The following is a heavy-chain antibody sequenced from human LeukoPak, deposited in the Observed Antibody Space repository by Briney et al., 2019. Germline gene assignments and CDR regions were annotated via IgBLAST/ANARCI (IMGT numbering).Heavy chain of an antibody. CDR3: ARALGAFDI. V-gene: IGHV4-34*01. CDR1: GGSFSFYY. CDR2: ISQSGST. Sequence: SETLSLTCGVSGGSFSFYYWSWIRQPPGKGLEWIGEISQSGSTNYNPSLKSRVNISLDTSENQFSLKLSSVTAADTAVYYCARALGAFDIWGQGTMVTVSS. J-gene: IGHJ3*02.